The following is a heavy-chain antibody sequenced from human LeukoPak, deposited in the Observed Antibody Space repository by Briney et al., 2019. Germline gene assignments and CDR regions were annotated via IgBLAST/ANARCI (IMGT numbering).Heavy chain of an antibody. CDR3: ARADSSSWRGSWFDP. Sequence: ASVKVSCKASGYTFTGYYMHWVRQAPGQGLEWMGWINAGNGNTKYSQEFQGRVTITRDTSASTAYMELSSLKSEDMALYYCARADSSSWRGSWFDPWGQGTLVTVSS. J-gene: IGHJ5*02. V-gene: IGHV1-3*03. D-gene: IGHD6-13*01. CDR1: GYTFTGYY. CDR2: INAGNGNT.